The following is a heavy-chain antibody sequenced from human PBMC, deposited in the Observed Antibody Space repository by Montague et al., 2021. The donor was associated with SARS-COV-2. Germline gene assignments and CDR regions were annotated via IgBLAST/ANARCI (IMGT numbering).Heavy chain of an antibody. CDR3: AREYFDNSGMGHY. J-gene: IGHJ4*02. D-gene: IGHD3-22*01. V-gene: IGHV3-7*01. Sequence: SLSLSCSASGFPFSSYWMSWVRQAPGKGLEWVANIKEDGSEKKYVGSVKGRFTISRDNAKDSLYLQMNSLRAEDTAVYYCAREYFDNSGMGHYWGQGTLVTDSS. CDR1: GFPFSSYW. CDR2: IKEDGSEK.